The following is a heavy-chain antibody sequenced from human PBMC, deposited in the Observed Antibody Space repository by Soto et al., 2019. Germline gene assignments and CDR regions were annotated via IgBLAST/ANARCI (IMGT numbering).Heavy chain of an antibody. CDR2: IYATGTT. J-gene: IGHJ5*02. V-gene: IGHV4-4*07. Sequence: PSETLSLTCTVSGASISCFYWNWIRKSAGKGLEWIGRIYATGTTDYNPSLKSRVMMSVDTSKKQFSLKLRSVTAADTAVYYCVRDGTKTLRDWFDPWGQGISVTVSS. CDR3: VRDGTKTLRDWFDP. CDR1: GASISCFY. D-gene: IGHD1-1*01.